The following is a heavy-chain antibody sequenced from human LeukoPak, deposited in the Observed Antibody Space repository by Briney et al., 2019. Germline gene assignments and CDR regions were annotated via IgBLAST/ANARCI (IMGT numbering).Heavy chain of an antibody. CDR2: INPSGGST. D-gene: IGHD4-17*01. CDR3: ARTHGDYASLDY. CDR1: GYTFTSYY. V-gene: IGHV1-46*01. Sequence: ASVKVSCKASGYTFTSYYMHWVRQAPGQGLEWMGIINPSGGSTSYAQKFQGRVTMTRDMSTSTVYMELSSLRSEDTAVYYCARTHGDYASLDYWGQGTLVSVSS. J-gene: IGHJ4*02.